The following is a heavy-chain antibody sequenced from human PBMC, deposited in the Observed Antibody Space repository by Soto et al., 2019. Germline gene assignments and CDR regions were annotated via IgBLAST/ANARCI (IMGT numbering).Heavy chain of an antibody. V-gene: IGHV3-23*01. Sequence: EVQLLESGGGLVQPGGSLRLSCVGSGFTFINHAMNWVRQAPGKGLEWVSGISGGGDRTFDADSVKGRFTISRDNSKNTVNLQMNSLRADDTAVYYCARKVLGSTTRPDYWYFDLWGRGTLVTGSS. CDR2: ISGGGDRT. CDR1: GFTFINHA. D-gene: IGHD3-16*01. J-gene: IGHJ2*01. CDR3: ARKVLGSTTRPDYWYFDL.